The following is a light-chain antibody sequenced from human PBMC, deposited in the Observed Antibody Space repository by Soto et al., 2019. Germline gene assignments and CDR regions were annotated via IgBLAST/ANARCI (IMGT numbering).Light chain of an antibody. V-gene: IGKV3-20*01. CDR1: QSVSSSY. CDR3: QQYGSSPPVT. CDR2: VAS. J-gene: IGKJ5*01. Sequence: EIVLTQSPGTLSLSPGERATLSCRASQSVSSSYLAWYQQKPGQAPRLLIYVASGRATGIPDRFSGSGSGTDFSLTISRLEPQDFAVYYSQQYGSSPPVTFGQGTRVEIK.